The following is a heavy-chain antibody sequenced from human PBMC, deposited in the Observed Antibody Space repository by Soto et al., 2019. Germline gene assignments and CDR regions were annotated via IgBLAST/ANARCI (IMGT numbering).Heavy chain of an antibody. J-gene: IGHJ4*02. Sequence: GGSLRLSCAASGFTFGSYAMTWVRQAPGKGLECVSSISGSGGNTYYADSVKGRFTMSRDNSKTTLYLQMNSLRAEDTAVYYCAKKVKDGYNYGFDYWGQGT. V-gene: IGHV3-23*01. CDR2: ISGSGGNT. D-gene: IGHD5-12*01. CDR3: AKKVKDGYNYGFDY. CDR1: GFTFGSYA.